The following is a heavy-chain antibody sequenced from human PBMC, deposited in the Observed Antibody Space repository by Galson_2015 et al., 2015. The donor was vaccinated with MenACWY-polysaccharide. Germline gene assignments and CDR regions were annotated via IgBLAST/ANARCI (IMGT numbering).Heavy chain of an antibody. Sequence: SLRLSRAASGFSFSNYDMNWVRQAPGKGLEWVSSISSSSSYIYYADSVKGRFTISRDNAKNSLYLQMTSLGAEDTAVYYCATAGAYYYGIDVWGQGTTVTVSS. CDR3: ATAGAYYYGIDV. J-gene: IGHJ6*02. V-gene: IGHV3-21*01. CDR2: ISSSSSYI. D-gene: IGHD4/OR15-4a*01. CDR1: GFSFSNYD.